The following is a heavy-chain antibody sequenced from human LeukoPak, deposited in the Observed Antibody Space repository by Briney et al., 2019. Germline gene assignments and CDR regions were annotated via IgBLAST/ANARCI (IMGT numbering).Heavy chain of an antibody. Sequence: GGSLRHSCGASGLPLSNAWLRWVRQPPARGLAWVGRIKSKTDGGTTDYAAPVKGRFTISRDDSTNTLYLQMNSLKTEDTAVYYCTTDANAEFDYWGQGTLVTVSS. J-gene: IGHJ4*02. CDR3: TTDANAEFDY. CDR2: IKSKTDGGTT. D-gene: IGHD1-1*01. CDR1: GLPLSNAW. V-gene: IGHV3-15*01.